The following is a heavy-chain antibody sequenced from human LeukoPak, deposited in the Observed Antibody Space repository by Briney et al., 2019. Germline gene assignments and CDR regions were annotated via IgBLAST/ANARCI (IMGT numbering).Heavy chain of an antibody. D-gene: IGHD1-26*01. Sequence: GGSLRLSCAASGFTLSSYGMHWVRQAPGKGLEWVAVISYDGSNKYYADSVKGRFTISRDNSKNTLYLQMNSLRAEDTAAYYCAKISGSYADYWGQGTLVTVSS. CDR1: GFTLSSYG. J-gene: IGHJ4*02. CDR3: AKISGSYADY. V-gene: IGHV3-30*18. CDR2: ISYDGSNK.